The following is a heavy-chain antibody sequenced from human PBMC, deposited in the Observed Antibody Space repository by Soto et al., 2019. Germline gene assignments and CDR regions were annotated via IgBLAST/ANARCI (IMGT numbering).Heavy chain of an antibody. V-gene: IGHV3-15*07. CDR1: GFTFSNAW. Sequence: EVQLVESGGGLVKPGGSLRLSCAASGFTFSNAWMNWVRQAPGKGLEWVGRIKSKTDGGTTDYAAPVKGRFTISRDDSKNTLYLQMNSLKTEDTAVYYCTTGHDYYDSSGYYYEWGYWGQGTLVTVSS. J-gene: IGHJ4*02. CDR2: IKSKTDGGTT. D-gene: IGHD3-22*01. CDR3: TTGHDYYDSSGYYYEWGY.